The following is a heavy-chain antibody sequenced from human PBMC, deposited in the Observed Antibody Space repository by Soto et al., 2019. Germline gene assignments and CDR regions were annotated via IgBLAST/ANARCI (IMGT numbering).Heavy chain of an antibody. CDR3: ARDGKGAAYTHGPYYFDY. D-gene: IGHD1-1*01. CDR2: ISSSSSYT. CDR1: GFTFSDYY. V-gene: IGHV3-11*06. Sequence: GGSLRLSCAASGFTFSDYYMSWIRQAPGKGLEWVSYISSSSSYTNYADSVKGRFTISRDNAMRSLFLHMNSLRDEDTAVYYCARDGKGAAYTHGPYYFDYWGQGA. J-gene: IGHJ4*02.